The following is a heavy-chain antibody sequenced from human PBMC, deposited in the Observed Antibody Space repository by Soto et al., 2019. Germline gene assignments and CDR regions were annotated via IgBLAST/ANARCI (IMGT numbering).Heavy chain of an antibody. Sequence: QVQLVESGGGVVQPGRSLRLSCAASGFTFSSYAMYWVRQAPGKGLEWVAGISYDGSNRYYADSVKGRFTMSRDNSKNTLYMQMSSLRAEDTAVYYCARGSYQNYDDIVTGGRPKHYNYGMDVWGQGTTVTVSS. D-gene: IGHD3-9*01. CDR2: ISYDGSNR. CDR3: ARGSYQNYDDIVTGGRPKHYNYGMDV. V-gene: IGHV3-30-3*01. J-gene: IGHJ6*02. CDR1: GFTFSSYA.